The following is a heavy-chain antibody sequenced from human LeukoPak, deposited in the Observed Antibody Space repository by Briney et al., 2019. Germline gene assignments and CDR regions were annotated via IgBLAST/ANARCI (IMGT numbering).Heavy chain of an antibody. J-gene: IGHJ5*02. V-gene: IGHV3-30*18. D-gene: IGHD3-10*01. CDR1: GFTLSSYG. CDR3: AKEDRFGEAGRYNWFDP. CDR2: ISYDGSNK. Sequence: GGSLRLSCAASGFTLSSYGMHWVRQAPGKGLEWVAVISYDGSNKYYADSVKGRFTISRDNSKNTLYLQMNSLRAEDTAVYYCAKEDRFGEAGRYNWFDPWGQGTLVTVSS.